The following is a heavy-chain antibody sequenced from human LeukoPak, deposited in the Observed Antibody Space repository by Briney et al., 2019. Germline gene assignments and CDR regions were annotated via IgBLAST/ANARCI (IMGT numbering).Heavy chain of an antibody. CDR2: ISYDGSNK. Sequence: GGSLRPSCAASGFTFSSYGMHWVRQAPGKGLEWVAVISYDGSNKYYADSVKGRFTISRDNSKNTLYLQMNSLRAEDTAVYYCAKVEILGYSYGYDYWGQGTLVSVSS. CDR3: AKVEILGYSYGYDY. J-gene: IGHJ4*02. V-gene: IGHV3-30*18. CDR1: GFTFSSYG. D-gene: IGHD5-18*01.